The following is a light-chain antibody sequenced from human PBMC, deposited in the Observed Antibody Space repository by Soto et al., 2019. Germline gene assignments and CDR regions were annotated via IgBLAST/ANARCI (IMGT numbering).Light chain of an antibody. CDR1: SSDVGSYNL. CDR3: CSYAGSSTFYV. J-gene: IGLJ1*01. V-gene: IGLV2-23*02. Sequence: QSALTQAASLSGSPGQSITISCTGTSSDVGSYNLVSWYQQHPGKAPKLMIYEVSKRPSGVSNRFSGSKSGNTASLTISGLQAEDEADYYCCSYAGSSTFYVFGTGTKLTVL. CDR2: EVS.